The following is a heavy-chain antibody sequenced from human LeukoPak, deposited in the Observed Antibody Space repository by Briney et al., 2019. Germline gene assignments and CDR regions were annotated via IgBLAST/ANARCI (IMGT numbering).Heavy chain of an antibody. CDR2: IFPSGGEI. CDR3: ATYRQVLLPFES. V-gene: IGHV3-23*01. CDR1: GFTFSTFA. Sequence: GGSLRLSCAASGFTFSTFAMIWVRQPPGKGLEWVSSIFPSGGEIHYADSVRGRFTISRDNSKSTLFLQMNSLRAEDSAIYYCATYRQVLLPFESWGQGTLVTVSS. J-gene: IGHJ4*02. D-gene: IGHD5-18*01.